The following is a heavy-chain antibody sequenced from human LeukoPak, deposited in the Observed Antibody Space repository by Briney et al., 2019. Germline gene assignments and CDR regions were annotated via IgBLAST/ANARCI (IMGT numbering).Heavy chain of an antibody. D-gene: IGHD5-12*01. CDR3: AGYSGYGEGPYYYYMDV. V-gene: IGHV4-4*07. Sequence: SSETLSLTCTVSGCSISSYYWSWIRQPAGKGLEWVGRIYTSGSTNYNPSLKSRVTMSVDTSKNQFSLKLSSVTAADTAVYYCAGYSGYGEGPYYYYMDVWGKGTTVTVSS. CDR1: GCSISSYY. J-gene: IGHJ6*03. CDR2: IYTSGST.